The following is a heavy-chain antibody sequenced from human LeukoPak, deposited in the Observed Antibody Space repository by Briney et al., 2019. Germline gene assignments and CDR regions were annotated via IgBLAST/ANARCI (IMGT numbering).Heavy chain of an antibody. Sequence: SVKVSCKASGGTFISYAISWVRQAPGQGREWMGRIIPILGIANYAQKFQGRVTLTADKSTSTAYMELSSLRSEDTAVYYCASYYHLEWLFRPNDYWGQGTLVTVSS. CDR2: IIPILGIA. J-gene: IGHJ4*02. CDR3: ASYYHLEWLFRPNDY. CDR1: GGTFISYA. V-gene: IGHV1-69*04. D-gene: IGHD3-3*01.